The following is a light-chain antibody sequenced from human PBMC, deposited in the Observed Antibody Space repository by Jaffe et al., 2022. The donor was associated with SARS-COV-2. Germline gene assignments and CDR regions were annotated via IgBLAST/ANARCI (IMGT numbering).Light chain of an antibody. Sequence: DIQLTQSPSFLSASVGDRVTITCRASQGISSYLAWFQQEPGKAPKLLIYGTSTLQSGVPSRFSGSGSGTEFTLTISSLQPEDFATYYCQQVKSYPLTFGGGTKVEI. V-gene: IGKV1-9*01. CDR1: QGISSY. CDR2: GTS. J-gene: IGKJ4*01. CDR3: QQVKSYPLT.